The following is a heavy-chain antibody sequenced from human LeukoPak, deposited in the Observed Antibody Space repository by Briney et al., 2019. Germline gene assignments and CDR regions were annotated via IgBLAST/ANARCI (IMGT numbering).Heavy chain of an antibody. CDR3: ARGAAGSYHQFDY. D-gene: IGHD1-26*01. V-gene: IGHV4-4*07. J-gene: IGHJ4*02. CDR2: IYTSGST. CDR1: GVSISSYY. Sequence: SETLSLTCTVSGVSISSYYWSWIRQPAGRGLEWIGRIYTSGSTNYNPSLKSRVTMSLDTSKNQFSLRLSSVTAADTAFYYCARGAAGSYHQFDYWGQGALVTVSS.